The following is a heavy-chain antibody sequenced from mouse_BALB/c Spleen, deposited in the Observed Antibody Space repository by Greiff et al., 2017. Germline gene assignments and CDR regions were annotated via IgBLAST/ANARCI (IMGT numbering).Heavy chain of an antibody. Sequence: EVHLVESGGGLVKLGGSLKLSCAASGFTFSSYYMSWVRQTPEKRLELVAAINSNGGSTYYPDTVKGRFTISRDNAKNTLYLQMSSLKSEDTALYYCARVITTVVEGYWYFDVWGAGTTVTVSS. J-gene: IGHJ1*01. D-gene: IGHD1-1*01. CDR2: INSNGGST. CDR3: ARVITTVVEGYWYFDV. CDR1: GFTFSSYY. V-gene: IGHV5-6-2*01.